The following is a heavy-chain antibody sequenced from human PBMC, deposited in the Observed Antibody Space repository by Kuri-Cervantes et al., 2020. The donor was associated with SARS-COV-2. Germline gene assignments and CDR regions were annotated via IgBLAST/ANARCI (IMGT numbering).Heavy chain of an antibody. CDR1: GGSFSGYY. V-gene: IGHV4-34*01. CDR2: INHSGST. Sequence: GSLRLSCAVYGGSFSGYYWSWIRQPPGKGLEWIGEINHSGSTNYNPSLKSRVTISVDTSKNQFSLKLSSVTAADTAVYCCARGSESPPFDYWGQGTLVTVSS. CDR3: ARGSESPPFDY. J-gene: IGHJ4*02. D-gene: IGHD2/OR15-2a*01.